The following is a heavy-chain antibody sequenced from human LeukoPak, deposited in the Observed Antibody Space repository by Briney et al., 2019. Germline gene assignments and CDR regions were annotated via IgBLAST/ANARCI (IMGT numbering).Heavy chain of an antibody. J-gene: IGHJ4*02. Sequence: SETLALTCTVSGGSISYHWSWMLQPPGKGLEWLGYIYYSGSTNYNPSLKSRVTISVDTSKNQFSLKLRSVTAADTAVYYCARGQYNWNYWGQGTLVTVSS. CDR1: GGSISYH. D-gene: IGHD1-20*01. CDR3: ARGQYNWNY. CDR2: IYYSGST. V-gene: IGHV4-59*01.